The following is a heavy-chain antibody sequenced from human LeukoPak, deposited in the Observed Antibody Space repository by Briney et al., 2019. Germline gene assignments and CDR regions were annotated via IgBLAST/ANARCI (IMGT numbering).Heavy chain of an antibody. Sequence: GGSLRLSCAASGFTFSSYAMHWVRQAPGKGLEWVAVISYDGSNKYYADSVKGRFTISRDNSKNTLYLQMNSLRAEDTAVYYCARDFGAAMAYFDYWGQGTLVTVSS. D-gene: IGHD5-18*01. CDR1: GFTFSSYA. CDR2: ISYDGSNK. V-gene: IGHV3-30*04. CDR3: ARDFGAAMAYFDY. J-gene: IGHJ4*02.